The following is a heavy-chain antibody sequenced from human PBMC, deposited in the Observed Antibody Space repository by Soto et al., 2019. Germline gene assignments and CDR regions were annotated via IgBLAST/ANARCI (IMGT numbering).Heavy chain of an antibody. V-gene: IGHV3-74*01. CDR2: INGDATST. CDR3: ARGEIAAETFLYYYGMDL. CDR1: GFTLNNYW. J-gene: IGHJ6*02. D-gene: IGHD6-13*01. Sequence: QLVESGGGLVQPGGSLRLSCAASGFTLNNYWMHWVRQAPGMGLVWVSRINGDATSTSYADSVKGRFTISRDNARNTLYLQMNSLRAEDKALYYCARGEIAAETFLYYYGMDLWGQGTTVTVS.